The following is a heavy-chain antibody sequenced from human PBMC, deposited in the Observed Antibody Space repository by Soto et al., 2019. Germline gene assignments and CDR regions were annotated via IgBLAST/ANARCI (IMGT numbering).Heavy chain of an antibody. CDR3: ARDRTSTYYYGSGSYPFDY. CDR2: ISAYNGNT. J-gene: IGHJ4*02. D-gene: IGHD3-10*01. Sequence: QVQLVQSGAEVKKPGASVKVSCKASGYTFTSYGISWVRQAPGQGLEWMGWISAYNGNTNYAQKLQGRVTMTTDTSTSTAYMELRSLRSDDTAVYYCARDRTSTYYYGSGSYPFDYWGQGTLVTVSS. CDR1: GYTFTSYG. V-gene: IGHV1-18*01.